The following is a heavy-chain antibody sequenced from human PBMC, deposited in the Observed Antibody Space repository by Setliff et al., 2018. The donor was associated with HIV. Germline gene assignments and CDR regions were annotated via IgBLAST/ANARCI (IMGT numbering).Heavy chain of an antibody. V-gene: IGHV4-39*01. D-gene: IGHD2-8*01. CDR2: IFYSGSA. J-gene: IGHJ4*02. CDR3: ARLKLSGVIDY. CDR1: GGAFNTSSSY. Sequence: PSETLSLTCTVSGGAFNTSSSYWGWIRQPPGKGLEYIGGIFYSGSAYYNPSLKSRVTISVDTSKNQLSLELSSVTAADTAVYYCARLKLSGVIDYWGQGTLVTVSS.